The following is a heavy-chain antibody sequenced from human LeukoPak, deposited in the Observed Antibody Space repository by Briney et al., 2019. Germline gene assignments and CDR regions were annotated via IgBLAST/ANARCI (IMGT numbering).Heavy chain of an antibody. V-gene: IGHV4-30-2*01. CDR3: ARGDCSSTSCYALSFFDP. D-gene: IGHD2-2*01. Sequence: PSETLSLTCAVSGGSISSGGYSWSWIRQPPGKGLEWIGCIYHSGSTYYNPSLKSRVTISVDRSKNQFSLKLSSVTAADTAVYYCARGDCSSTSCYALSFFDPWGQGTLVTVS. CDR2: IYHSGST. J-gene: IGHJ5*02. CDR1: GGSISSGGYS.